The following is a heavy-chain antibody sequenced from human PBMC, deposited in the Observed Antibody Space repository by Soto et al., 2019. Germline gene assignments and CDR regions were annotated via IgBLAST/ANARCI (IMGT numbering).Heavy chain of an antibody. CDR3: ARDEAVTTFDY. D-gene: IGHD4-4*01. CDR1: GFTFSSYG. V-gene: IGHV3-33*01. J-gene: IGHJ4*02. Sequence: GGSLRLSCAASGFTFSSYGMHWVRQAPGKGLEWVAVIWYDGSNKYYEDSVKGRFTISRDNSKNTLYLQMNSLRAEDTAVYYCARDEAVTTFDYWGQGTLVTVSS. CDR2: IWYDGSNK.